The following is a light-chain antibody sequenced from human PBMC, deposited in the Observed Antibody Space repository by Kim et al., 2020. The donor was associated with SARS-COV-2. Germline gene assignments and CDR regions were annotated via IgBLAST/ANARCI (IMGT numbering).Light chain of an antibody. CDR1: QSVSSSY. CDR3: QQYGSSPCT. CDR2: GAS. Sequence: LSPGESATLSCRASQSVSSSYLAWYQHKPGQAPRLLIYGASSRATGIPDRFSGSGSGTDFTLTISRLEPEDFAVYYCQQYGSSPCTFGQGTKLEI. J-gene: IGKJ2*02. V-gene: IGKV3-20*01.